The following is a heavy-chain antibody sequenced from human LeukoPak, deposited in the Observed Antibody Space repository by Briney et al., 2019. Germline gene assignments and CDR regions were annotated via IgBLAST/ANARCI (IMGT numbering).Heavy chain of an antibody. CDR2: IYYSGST. J-gene: IGHJ4*02. CDR1: GGSISSTTYY. V-gene: IGHV4-39*01. CDR3: VRGSTLRHYQY. D-gene: IGHD3-16*01. Sequence: MPSETLSLTCTVSGGSISSTTYYWGWIRRPPGKGLEWIGSIYYSGSTYYNPSLKSRVTVSVDTSKNQFSLNLSSVTAADTAVYYCVRGSTLRHYQYWGQGTLVTVSS.